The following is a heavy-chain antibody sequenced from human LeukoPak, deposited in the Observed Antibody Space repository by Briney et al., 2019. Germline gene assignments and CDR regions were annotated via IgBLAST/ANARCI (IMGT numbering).Heavy chain of an antibody. CDR2: IYHSGST. CDR3: ARGPLGYCSSTSCWSFDY. J-gene: IGHJ4*02. D-gene: IGHD2-2*01. V-gene: IGHV4-38-2*02. Sequence: SETLSLTCTVSGYSISSGYYWGWIRQPPGKGLEWIGSIYHSGSTNYNPSLKSRVTISVDTSKNQFSLKLSSVTAADTAVYYCARGPLGYCSSTSCWSFDYWGQGTLVTVSS. CDR1: GYSISSGYY.